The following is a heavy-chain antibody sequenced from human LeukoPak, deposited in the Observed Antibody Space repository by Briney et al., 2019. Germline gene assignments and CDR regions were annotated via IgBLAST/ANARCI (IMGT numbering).Heavy chain of an antibody. V-gene: IGHV3-21*01. CDR2: ISSSSSYI. J-gene: IGHJ4*02. D-gene: IGHD1-1*01. CDR1: GFTVSSNY. Sequence: PGGSLRLSCAASGFTVSSNYMSWVRQAPGKGLEWVSSISSSSSYIYYADSVKGRFTISRDNAKNSLYLQMNSLRAEDTAVYYCARATPTGDFDYWGQGTLVTVSS. CDR3: ARATPTGDFDY.